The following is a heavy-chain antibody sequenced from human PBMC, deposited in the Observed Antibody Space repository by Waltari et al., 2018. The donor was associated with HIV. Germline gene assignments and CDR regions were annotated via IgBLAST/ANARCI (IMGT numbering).Heavy chain of an antibody. J-gene: IGHJ4*02. D-gene: IGHD3-22*01. CDR3: ARRRDYDNSGHYYYFDY. V-gene: IGHV4-31*03. CDR1: GASISSGGYY. Sequence: QVQLQESGPGLVKPSQTLSLTCTVSGASISSGGYYWCWIRRHPGKGLEWIGYIYYSGGTYYNPSLNSRVTRSVDTSKNQFSLKMTSVTAADTAVYYCARRRDYDNSGHYYYFDYWGQGALVTVSS. CDR2: IYYSGGT.